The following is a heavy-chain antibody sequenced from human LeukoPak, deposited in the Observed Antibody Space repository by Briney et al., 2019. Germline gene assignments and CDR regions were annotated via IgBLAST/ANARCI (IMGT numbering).Heavy chain of an antibody. J-gene: IGHJ4*02. CDR2: IYYSGST. Sequence: SETLSLTCTVSYGSISSSSYYWGWIRQPPGKGLDRIGSIYYSGSTYYIPSLLSLVTVSVDTSKNQSSLKLSSVTAADTAVYYCARGREQLWSYYFDYWGQGTLVTVSS. CDR1: YGSISSSSYY. V-gene: IGHV4-39*01. CDR3: ARGREQLWSYYFDY. D-gene: IGHD5-18*01.